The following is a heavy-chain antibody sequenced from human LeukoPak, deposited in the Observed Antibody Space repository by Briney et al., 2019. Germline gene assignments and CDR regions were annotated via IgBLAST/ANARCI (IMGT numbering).Heavy chain of an antibody. J-gene: IGHJ6*02. CDR1: GYTFTNYG. D-gene: IGHD6-19*01. Sequence: ASVKVSCKASGYTFTNYGISWVRQAPGQGLEWMGWISAYNGNTNYTQKLQGRVTMTTDTSTSTTYTELRSLRSDDTAVYYCARDPGYSSGWSLVAYHYYGMDVWGQGTTVTVSS. V-gene: IGHV1-18*01. CDR3: ARDPGYSSGWSLVAYHYYGMDV. CDR2: ISAYNGNT.